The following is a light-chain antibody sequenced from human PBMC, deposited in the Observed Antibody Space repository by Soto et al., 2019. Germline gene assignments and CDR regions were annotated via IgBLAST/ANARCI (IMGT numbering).Light chain of an antibody. CDR3: SSYTSSSTLVV. J-gene: IGLJ2*01. CDR1: RSDVGGYNY. V-gene: IGLV2-14*01. CDR2: EVS. Sequence: QSALTQPASVSGSPGQSITISCTGTRSDVGGYNYVSWYQQHPGKAPQLMIYEVSNRPSGVSNRFSGSQSGNTATLTISGLQAEDEADYYCSSYTSSSTLVVFGGGTKGTVL.